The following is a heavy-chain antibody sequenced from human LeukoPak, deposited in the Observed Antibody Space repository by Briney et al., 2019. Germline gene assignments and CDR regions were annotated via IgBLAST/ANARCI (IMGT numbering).Heavy chain of an antibody. J-gene: IGHJ4*02. D-gene: IGHD3-10*01. CDR1: GGSISSSSYY. V-gene: IGHV4-39*07. CDR2: IYYSGST. Sequence: SETLSPTCTVSGGSISSSSYYWGWIRQPPGKGLEWIGSIYYSGSTYYNPSLKSRVTISVDTSKNQFSLKLSSVTAADTAVYYCAREAATITMVRGALDYWGQGTLVTVSS. CDR3: AREAATITMVRGALDY.